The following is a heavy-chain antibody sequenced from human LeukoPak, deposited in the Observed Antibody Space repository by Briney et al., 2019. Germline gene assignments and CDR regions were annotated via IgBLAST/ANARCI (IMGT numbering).Heavy chain of an antibody. V-gene: IGHV3-11*03. J-gene: IGHJ4*02. Sequence: GGSLRLSCAASGFTFSDYYMSWIRQAPGKGLEWVSYISSSSTYTNYADSVMGRFTISRDNAKNSLYLQMNSLRAEDTAVYYCARPSCSADTCHDYWGQGTLVTVSS. CDR2: ISSSSTYT. CDR1: GFTFSDYY. D-gene: IGHD2-15*01. CDR3: ARPSCSADTCHDY.